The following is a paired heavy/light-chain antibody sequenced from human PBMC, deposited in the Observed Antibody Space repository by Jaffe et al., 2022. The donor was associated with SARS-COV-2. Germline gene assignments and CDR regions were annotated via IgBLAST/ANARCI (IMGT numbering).Light chain of an antibody. Sequence: YVLTQAPSVSVAPGQTARLSCGGNNIGSKSVHWYQQKPGQAPVVVVYDDSDRPSGIPERFSGSNSGNTATLTISRVEDGDEADYYCQVWDSSSVFGNGTKVTVL. CDR2: DDS. CDR3: QVWDSSSV. V-gene: IGLV3-21*02. CDR1: NIGSKS. J-gene: IGLJ1*01.
Heavy chain of an antibody. D-gene: IGHD3-22*01. CDR3: ARGYYDSGGYYSGDAFHF. CDR1: GYTFTSYY. J-gene: IGHJ3*01. V-gene: IGHV1-46*01. CDR2: INPSGGST. Sequence: QVQLVQSGAEVKKPGASVNVSCKASGYTFTSYYIHWVRQAPGQGLEWMGIINPSGGSTSYLQKFQGRLTMTRDTSTSTVYMELSSLRSEDTAVYYCARGYYDSGGYYSGDAFHFWGQGTMVTVSS.